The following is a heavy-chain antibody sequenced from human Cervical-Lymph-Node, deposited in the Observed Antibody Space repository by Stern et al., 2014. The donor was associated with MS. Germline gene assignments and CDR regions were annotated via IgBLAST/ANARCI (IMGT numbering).Heavy chain of an antibody. CDR1: GNTFTRYS. D-gene: IGHD6-19*01. CDR2: SNPSGGST. CDR3: AREVAGHRLGMMDV. J-gene: IGHJ6*02. Sequence: VQLVESGAEVQKPGASLKVSCPASGNTFTRYSIHWVRQAPGQGLEWMGISNPSGGSTRYAQKFQGRVTMTRDTSTSTVYMELSSLRSEDTAVYYCAREVAGHRLGMMDVWGQGTTVTVSS. V-gene: IGHV1-46*01.